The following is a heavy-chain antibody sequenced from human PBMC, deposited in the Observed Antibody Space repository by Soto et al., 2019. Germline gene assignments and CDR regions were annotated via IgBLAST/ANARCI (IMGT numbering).Heavy chain of an antibody. Sequence: QVQLVQSGAEVKKAGSSVKVSCKTSGGTFSSYFINWVRQAPGQGLEWVGGIIPVVGTAYYAERFQGRVTITADESTTTVYMELSSLRSDDTAVYYCARETPSTSAAYFYYGLDVWGQGTTVTVPS. CDR3: ARETPSTSAAYFYYGLDV. CDR1: GGTFSSYF. V-gene: IGHV1-69*01. J-gene: IGHJ6*02. D-gene: IGHD2-2*01. CDR2: IIPVVGTA.